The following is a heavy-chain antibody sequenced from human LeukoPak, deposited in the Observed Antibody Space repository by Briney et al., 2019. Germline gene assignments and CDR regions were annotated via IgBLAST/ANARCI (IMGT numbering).Heavy chain of an antibody. V-gene: IGHV1-69*02. CDR3: AVSRGYSNSFFDY. D-gene: IGHD6-6*01. Sequence: SSVKVSCKASGGTFSSYSFSWVRQAPGQGLEWMGRIIPILPITNYAQNFQGRVTITADKSTNTAYMELSSLRSEDTALYYCAVSRGYSNSFFDYWGQGTLVTVSS. J-gene: IGHJ4*02. CDR1: GGTFSSYS. CDR2: IIPILPIT.